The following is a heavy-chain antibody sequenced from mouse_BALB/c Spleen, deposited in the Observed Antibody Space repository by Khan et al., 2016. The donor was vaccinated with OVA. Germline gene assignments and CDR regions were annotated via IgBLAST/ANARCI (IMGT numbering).Heavy chain of an antibody. CDR2: ISSGGTYT. J-gene: IGHJ4*01. Sequence: EVELVESGGDLVKPGGSLKLSCTASGFTFSTYGMSWVRQTPDKRLEWVATISSGGTYTYYPDSVMGRFTISRDNAKNTLYLQMSSLRSEDTAMXYCARPWVGVMDYWGQGTSVTVSS. V-gene: IGHV5-6*01. D-gene: IGHD1-1*01. CDR1: GFTFSTYG. CDR3: ARPWVGVMDY.